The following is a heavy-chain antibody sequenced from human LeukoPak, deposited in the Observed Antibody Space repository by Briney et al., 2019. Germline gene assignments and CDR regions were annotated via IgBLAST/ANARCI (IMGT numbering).Heavy chain of an antibody. V-gene: IGHV4-61*02. CDR1: GGSISSGSYY. Sequence: PSETLSLTCTVSGGSISSGSYYWRWIRQPAGTGLEWIGRIYTSGSTNYNPSLKSRVTISVDTSKNQFSLKLSSVTAADTAVYYCARDLHGIAVAGSLDYWGQGTLVTVSS. J-gene: IGHJ4*02. CDR3: ARDLHGIAVAGSLDY. CDR2: IYTSGST. D-gene: IGHD6-19*01.